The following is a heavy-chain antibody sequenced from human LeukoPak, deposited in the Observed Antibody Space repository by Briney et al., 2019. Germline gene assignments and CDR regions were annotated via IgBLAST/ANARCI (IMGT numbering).Heavy chain of an antibody. CDR1: GFTFSSYA. Sequence: GGSLRLSCTASGFTFSSYAMSWVRQAPGKGLEWVSAISGSSGSTYYTDSVKGRFTISRDNSKNTLYPQMSSLRAEDTAIYYCAKSAYSSSCSSFDYWGQGTLVTVSS. CDR2: ISGSSGST. D-gene: IGHD6-13*01. J-gene: IGHJ4*02. CDR3: AKSAYSSSCSSFDY. V-gene: IGHV3-23*01.